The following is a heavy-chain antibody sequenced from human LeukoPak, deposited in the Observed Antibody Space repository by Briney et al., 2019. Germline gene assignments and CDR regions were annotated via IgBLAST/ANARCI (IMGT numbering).Heavy chain of an antibody. Sequence: SVKVSCKASGGTFSTYAISWVRQAPGQGPEWMGGIIPIFGTANYAQKFQGRVTIIADESMSTAQMELSSLRSEGTAVYYCTREPHRDFWSGLIFDYWGQGLLVTVSS. D-gene: IGHD3-3*01. CDR2: IIPIFGTA. CDR1: GGTFSTYA. V-gene: IGHV1-69*13. J-gene: IGHJ4*02. CDR3: TREPHRDFWSGLIFDY.